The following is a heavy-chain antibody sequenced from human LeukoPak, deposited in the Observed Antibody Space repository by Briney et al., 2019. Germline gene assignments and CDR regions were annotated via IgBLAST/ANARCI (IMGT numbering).Heavy chain of an antibody. Sequence: GASVKVSCKASGGTFSSYAISWVRQAPGQGLEWMGGIIPIFGTANYAQKFQGRVTITADESTSTAYMELSSLRSEDTAVYYCARYVVSGYDRYYFDYWGQGTLVTVSS. CDR2: IIPIFGTA. CDR3: ARYVVSGYDRYYFDY. CDR1: GGTFSSYA. V-gene: IGHV1-69*13. J-gene: IGHJ4*02. D-gene: IGHD5-12*01.